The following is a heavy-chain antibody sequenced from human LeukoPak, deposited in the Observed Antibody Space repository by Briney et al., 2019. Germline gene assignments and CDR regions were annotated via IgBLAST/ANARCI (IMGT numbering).Heavy chain of an antibody. V-gene: IGHV3-30*02. Sequence: PGGSLRLSCAASGFTFSSYGMHWVRQAPGKGLEWVAFIRYDGSNKYYADSVKGRFTISRDNSKNTLYLQMNSLRAEDTAVHYCAKETYGDYGAFDYWGQGTLVTVSS. CDR2: IRYDGSNK. CDR3: AKETYGDYGAFDY. D-gene: IGHD4-17*01. CDR1: GFTFSSYG. J-gene: IGHJ4*02.